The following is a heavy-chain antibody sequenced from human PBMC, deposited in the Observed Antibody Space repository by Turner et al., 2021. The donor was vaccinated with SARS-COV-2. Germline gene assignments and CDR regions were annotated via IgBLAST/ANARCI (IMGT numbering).Heavy chain of an antibody. Sequence: QVQLQQSGPGLVKPSQTLSLTCAISGDSVSSNSAAWNWIRQSPSRGLEWLGRTYYRSKWYNDYDVSVKSRITINADTSKNQFSLQLNSVTPEDTAVYYCAREHWVDVWGSYRSTAYFDHWGQGTLVTVSS. J-gene: IGHJ4*02. CDR1: GDSVSSNSAA. CDR3: AREHWVDVWGSYRSTAYFDH. CDR2: TYYRSKWYN. V-gene: IGHV6-1*01. D-gene: IGHD3-16*02.